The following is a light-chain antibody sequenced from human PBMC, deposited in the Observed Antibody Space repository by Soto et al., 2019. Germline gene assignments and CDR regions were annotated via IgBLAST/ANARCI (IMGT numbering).Light chain of an antibody. J-gene: IGLJ1*01. CDR2: DVS. CDR3: CSYAGSYIPYV. V-gene: IGLV2-11*01. CDR1: SSDVGRYNY. Sequence: QSVLTQPRSVAGGPGQSVTISCTGTSSDVGRYNYVSWYQQHPGKAPKLMIYDVSKRPSGVPDRFSGSKSGNTASLTISGLQAEDEADYYCCSYAGSYIPYVFGTGTKVTVL.